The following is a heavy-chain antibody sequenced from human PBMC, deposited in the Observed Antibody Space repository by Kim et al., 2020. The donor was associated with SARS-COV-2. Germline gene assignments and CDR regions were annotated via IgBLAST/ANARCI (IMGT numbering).Heavy chain of an antibody. Sequence: SETLSLTCTVSGGSISSGGYYWSWIRQHPGKGLEWIGYIYYSGSTYYNPSLKSRVTISVDTSKNQFSLKLSSVTAADTAVYYCARHTPMAHRYFDYWGQGTLVTVSS. V-gene: IGHV4-31*03. J-gene: IGHJ4*02. D-gene: IGHD5-18*01. CDR2: IYYSGST. CDR1: GGSISSGGYY. CDR3: ARHTPMAHRYFDY.